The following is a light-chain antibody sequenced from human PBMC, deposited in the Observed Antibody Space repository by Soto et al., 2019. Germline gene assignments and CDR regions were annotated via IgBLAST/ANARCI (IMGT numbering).Light chain of an antibody. CDR3: QHRGSWPRS. CDR2: DAA. J-gene: IGKJ1*01. V-gene: IGKV3-11*01. Sequence: DIVLTQSPATLSLSPGERATLSCTASQSVGTSLAWYKQQPGQAPRLLIHDAAYRASGIPERFSGSGSGTAFSLSISRLEPDDFAVYYCQHRGSWPRSFGRGTKVVI. CDR1: QSVGTS.